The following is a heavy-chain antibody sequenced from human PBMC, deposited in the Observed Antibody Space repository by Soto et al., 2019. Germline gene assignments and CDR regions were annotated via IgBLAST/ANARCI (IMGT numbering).Heavy chain of an antibody. CDR3: PTVPYRSGPT. CDR1: RFNFSAAW. Sequence: PVGSLRLSCVASRFNFSAAWLNWFRQAPGKGLEWVGRIKPKSEGGTADYAAPLKGRFTISRDDSQNTLHLQMDRLKTEDTAVYYRPTVPYRSGPTWGLGARVTVSS. D-gene: IGHD6-19*01. V-gene: IGHV3-15*07. J-gene: IGHJ4*02. CDR2: IKPKSEGGTA.